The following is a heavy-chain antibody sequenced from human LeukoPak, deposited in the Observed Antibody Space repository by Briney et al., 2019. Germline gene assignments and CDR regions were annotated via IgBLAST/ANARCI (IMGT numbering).Heavy chain of an antibody. CDR1: GYSFTSYW. Sequence: GESLKISCKASGYSFTSYWIGWVRQMPGKGLEWLGIIYPYDSDTRYSPSFQGQVTISADKSISTAYLQWSNLKASDTAMYYCARHIGYSAWNPDFWGQGTLVTVSS. CDR3: ARHIGYSAWNPDF. V-gene: IGHV5-51*01. CDR2: IYPYDSDT. D-gene: IGHD5-12*01. J-gene: IGHJ4*02.